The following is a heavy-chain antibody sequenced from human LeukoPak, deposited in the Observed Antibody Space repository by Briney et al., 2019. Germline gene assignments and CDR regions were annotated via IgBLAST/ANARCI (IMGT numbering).Heavy chain of an antibody. V-gene: IGHV3-74*01. CDR1: GFTFSSDW. CDR2: IDPDGSTT. Sequence: GGSLRLSCAASGFTFSSDWMHWVRQAPEEGLVWVSRIDPDGSTTNYADSVKGRFTTSRDNAKNTLYLQMNSLRAEDTALYYCTRVQAGRAGLMDVWGRGTTVTVSS. D-gene: IGHD6-13*01. CDR3: TRVQAGRAGLMDV. J-gene: IGHJ6*02.